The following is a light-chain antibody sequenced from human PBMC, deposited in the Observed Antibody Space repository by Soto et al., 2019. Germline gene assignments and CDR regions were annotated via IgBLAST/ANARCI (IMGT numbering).Light chain of an antibody. CDR1: SSNIESNT. J-gene: IGLJ1*01. CDR2: SNY. CDR3: AAWDDILNGNV. Sequence: QSVLTQPPSASGTPGQRVTISCSGSSSNIESNTVTWYQHLPGTAPKLVIYSNYDRPSGVPDRFSGSTSGTSASLVIRGLQSEDEADYYCAAWDDILNGNVFGGGTKVTVL. V-gene: IGLV1-44*01.